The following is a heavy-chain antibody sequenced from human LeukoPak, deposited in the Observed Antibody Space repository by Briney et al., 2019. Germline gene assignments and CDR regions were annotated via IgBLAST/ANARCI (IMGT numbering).Heavy chain of an antibody. Sequence: GGSLRLSCAASGFTFSSYGMHWVRQAPGKGLEWVAVISYDGSNKYYADSVKGRFTISRDNSKNTLYLQMNSLRAEDTAVYYCAKAGSWSGPARYFDYWGQGTLVTVSS. CDR3: AKAGSWSGPARYFDY. CDR2: ISYDGSNK. V-gene: IGHV3-30*18. CDR1: GFTFSSYG. J-gene: IGHJ4*02. D-gene: IGHD3-3*01.